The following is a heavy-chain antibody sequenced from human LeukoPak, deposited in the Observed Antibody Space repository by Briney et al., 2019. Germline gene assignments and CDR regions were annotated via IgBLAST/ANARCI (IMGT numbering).Heavy chain of an antibody. D-gene: IGHD1-7*01. CDR1: GGSISSSNW. CDR2: IYHSGGT. V-gene: IGHV4-4*02. CDR3: ARTNPWELKYYFDY. J-gene: IGHJ4*02. Sequence: SETLSLTCAVSGGSISSSNWWSWVRQPPGKGLEWIGEIYHSGGTNYNPSLKSRVTISVDKSKNQFSLKLSSVTAADAAVYYCARTNPWELKYYFDYWGQGTLVTVSS.